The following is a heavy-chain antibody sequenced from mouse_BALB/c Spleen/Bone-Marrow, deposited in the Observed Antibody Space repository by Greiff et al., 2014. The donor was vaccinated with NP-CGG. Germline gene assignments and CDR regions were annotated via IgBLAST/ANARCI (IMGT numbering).Heavy chain of an antibody. CDR3: TRGGNWDDFDY. J-gene: IGHJ2*01. D-gene: IGHD4-1*01. CDR1: GFTFSSFG. V-gene: IGHV5-17*02. CDR2: ISSGSNSI. Sequence: EVKVVESGGGLVQPGGSRKLSCAASGFTFSSFGMHWVRQAPEKGLEWVAYISSGSNSIFYADTVKGRFTISRDNPKNTLFLQMTSLRSEDTAMYYCTRGGNWDDFDYWGQGTTLTVSS.